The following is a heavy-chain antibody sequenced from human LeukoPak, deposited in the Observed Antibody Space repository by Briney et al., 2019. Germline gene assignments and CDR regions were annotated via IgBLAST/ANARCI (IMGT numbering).Heavy chain of an antibody. CDR3: ARDFPTTVTTDNWFDP. CDR1: GGSFSGYY. V-gene: IGHV4-34*01. Sequence: SETLSLTCAVYGGSFSGYYWSWIRQPPGKGLEWIGSIYYSGSTYYNPSLKSRVTISADTSKNQFSLKLSSVTAADTAVYYCARDFPTTVTTDNWFDPWGQGTLVTVSS. D-gene: IGHD4-17*01. CDR2: IYYSGST. J-gene: IGHJ5*02.